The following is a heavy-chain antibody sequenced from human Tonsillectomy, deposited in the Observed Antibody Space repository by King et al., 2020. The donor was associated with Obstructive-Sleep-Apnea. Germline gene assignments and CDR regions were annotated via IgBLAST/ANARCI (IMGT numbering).Heavy chain of an antibody. D-gene: IGHD3-3*01. CDR1: GFTFSDYA. J-gene: IGHJ3*02. V-gene: IGHV3-23*04. CDR3: ARTFILEWSEAFDI. Sequence: VQLVESGGGLVQPGGSLRLSCVASGFTFSDYAMSWVRQAPGKGLEWVSGITGSGGSTHYAESVKGRFTISRDNSKNTLYLEMNSLRDEETAVYYCARTFILEWSEAFDIWGQGTMVTVSS. CDR2: ITGSGGST.